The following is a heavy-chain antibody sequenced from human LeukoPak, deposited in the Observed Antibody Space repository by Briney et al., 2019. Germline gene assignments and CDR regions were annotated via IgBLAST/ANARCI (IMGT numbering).Heavy chain of an antibody. CDR2: IRSKVYGGTT. Sequence: GGSPRLSCRSSGFTFGDYVMTWVRQAPGKGLEWVGFIRSKVYGGTTEYAASVKGRFTISRDDSKSIAYLQMNSLETEDTAVYYCTRDYGGFDYWGQGTLVTVSS. D-gene: IGHD4-23*01. CDR1: GFTFGDYV. CDR3: TRDYGGFDY. J-gene: IGHJ4*02. V-gene: IGHV3-49*04.